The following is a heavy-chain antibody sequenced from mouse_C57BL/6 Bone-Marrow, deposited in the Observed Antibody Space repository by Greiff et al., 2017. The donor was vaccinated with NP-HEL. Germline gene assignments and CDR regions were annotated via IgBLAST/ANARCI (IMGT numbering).Heavy chain of an antibody. V-gene: IGHV14-4*01. Sequence: VQLQQSGAELVRPGASVKLSCTASGFNIKDDYMHWVKQRPEQGLEWIGWIDPENGDTEYASKFQGKATITADTSSNTAYLQLSSLTSEDTAVYYCTIYYDYGGAMDYWGQGTSVTVSS. CDR2: IDPENGDT. D-gene: IGHD2-4*01. CDR3: TIYYDYGGAMDY. CDR1: GFNIKDDY. J-gene: IGHJ4*01.